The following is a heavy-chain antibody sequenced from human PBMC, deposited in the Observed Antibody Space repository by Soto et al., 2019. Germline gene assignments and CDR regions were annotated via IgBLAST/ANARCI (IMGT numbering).Heavy chain of an antibody. CDR1: GYTFLSYG. J-gene: IGHJ4*02. CDR2: ISGYNGNT. D-gene: IGHD3-10*01. V-gene: IGHV1-18*01. Sequence: QVQLVQSGAEVKKPGASVKVSCKASGYTFLSYGISWVRQAPGQGLEWMGWISGYNGNTNYAQKLQGRVTMTTDTSTTIAYVELRSLRSDDTAVYYCARDYGSGSYRFDYWGQGTLVTVSS. CDR3: ARDYGSGSYRFDY.